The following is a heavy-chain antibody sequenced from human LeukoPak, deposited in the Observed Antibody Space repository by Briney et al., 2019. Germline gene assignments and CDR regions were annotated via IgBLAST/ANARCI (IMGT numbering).Heavy chain of an antibody. Sequence: SETLSLTCAVYGGSFSGYYWSWIRQPPGKGLEWIGSIYYSGSTYYNPSLKSRVTISVDTSKNQFSLKLSSVTAADTAVYYCARDPEGEFAWGQGTLVTVSS. CDR3: ARDPEGEFA. CDR1: GGSFSGYY. CDR2: IYYSGST. J-gene: IGHJ5*02. V-gene: IGHV4-34*01.